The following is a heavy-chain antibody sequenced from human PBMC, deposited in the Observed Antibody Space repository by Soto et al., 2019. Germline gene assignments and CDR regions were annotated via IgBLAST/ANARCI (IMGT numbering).Heavy chain of an antibody. CDR3: ARDWFGIDY. Sequence: QVQLVQSGAEVKKPGASVKVSCKASGYTFTSYGISWVRQAPGQGLEWMGWINPYNGNTNYAQKLQGRVTMTTDTTTNTACMELRSMRSDDTAVYSCARDWFGIDYWGQGTRVTVSS. CDR1: GYTFTSYG. CDR2: INPYNGNT. J-gene: IGHJ4*02. V-gene: IGHV1-18*01. D-gene: IGHD3-16*01.